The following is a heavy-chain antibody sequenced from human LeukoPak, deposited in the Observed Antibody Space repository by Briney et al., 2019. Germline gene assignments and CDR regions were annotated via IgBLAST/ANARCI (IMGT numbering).Heavy chain of an antibody. CDR1: GGSFSGYY. J-gene: IGHJ4*02. Sequence: SETLSLTCAAYGGSFSGYYWSWIRQPPGKGLEWIGEINHSGNTNYNPSLMSRVTISVDTSKNQFSLKLSSVTAADTAVYYCARVPYSYGFNYFDYWGQGTLVTVSS. CDR2: INHSGNT. CDR3: ARVPYSYGFNYFDY. D-gene: IGHD5-18*01. V-gene: IGHV4-34*01.